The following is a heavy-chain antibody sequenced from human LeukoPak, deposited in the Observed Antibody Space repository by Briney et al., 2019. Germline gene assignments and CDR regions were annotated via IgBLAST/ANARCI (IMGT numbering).Heavy chain of an antibody. D-gene: IGHD3-3*01. CDR2: IIPIFGTA. J-gene: IGHJ6*03. V-gene: IGHV1-69*05. CDR1: GGTFSSYA. CDR3: ARGSVLRFLEWLDYYYYMDV. Sequence: SVKVSCKASGGTFSSYAISWVRQAPGQGLEWMGRIIPIFGTANYAQKFQGRVTITTDESTSTAYMGLSSLRSEDTAVYYCARGSVLRFLEWLDYYYYMDVWGKGTTVTVSS.